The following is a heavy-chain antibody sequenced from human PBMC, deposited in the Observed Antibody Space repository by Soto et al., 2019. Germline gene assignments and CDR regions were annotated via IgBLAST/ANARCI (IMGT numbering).Heavy chain of an antibody. V-gene: IGHV1-69*13. CDR3: ASLPGGASGAPSGRLNWFDP. J-gene: IGHJ5*02. D-gene: IGHD1-26*01. CDR2: IIPIFGTA. Sequence: GASVKVSCKASGGTFSSYAISWVRQAPGQGLEWMGGIIPIFGTANYAQKFQGRVTITADESTSTAYMELSSLRSEDTAVYYCASLPGGASGAPSGRLNWFDPWGQGTLVTVSS. CDR1: GGTFSSYA.